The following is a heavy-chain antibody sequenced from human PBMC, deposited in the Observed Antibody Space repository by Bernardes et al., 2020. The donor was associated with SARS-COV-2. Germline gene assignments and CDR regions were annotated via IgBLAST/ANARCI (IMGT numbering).Heavy chain of an antibody. D-gene: IGHD2-2*01. J-gene: IGHJ4*02. CDR3: AKGLGGSVPTSRYSDY. Sequence: GGSLRLSCAASGFTFGSYAMNWVRQAPGKGLEWVSIISPDGETSYYADSVKGRFTISSDNSKNTLYLQLNSLRAEDTAVYYCAKGLGGSVPTSRYSDYWGQGTLVTVSS. CDR1: GFTFGSYA. CDR2: ISPDGETS. V-gene: IGHV3-23*01.